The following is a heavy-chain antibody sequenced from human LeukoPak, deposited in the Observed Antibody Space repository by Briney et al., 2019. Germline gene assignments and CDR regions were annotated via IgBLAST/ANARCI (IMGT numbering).Heavy chain of an antibody. CDR2: IYYSGST. Sequence: SETLSLTCTVSGDSISSYYWSWIRQPPGKGLERIGYIYYSGSTNYNPSLKSRVTISVDTSKNQFSLKLSSVTAADTAVYYCARVGLQRNWFDPWGQGTLVTVSS. CDR3: ARVGLQRNWFDP. J-gene: IGHJ5*02. CDR1: GDSISSYY. V-gene: IGHV4-59*01.